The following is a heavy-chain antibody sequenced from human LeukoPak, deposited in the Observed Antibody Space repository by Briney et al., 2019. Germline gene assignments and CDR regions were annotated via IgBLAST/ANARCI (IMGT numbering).Heavy chain of an antibody. CDR1: GGSISSGDYY. Sequence: SQTLSLTCTVSGGSISSGDYYWSWIRQPPGKGLEWIGYIYYSGSTYYNPSLKSRVTISVDTSKNQFSLKLSSVTAADTAVYYCARKCSSTSCSPSYYYYYMDVWGKGTTVTVSS. V-gene: IGHV4-30-4*08. CDR2: IYYSGST. CDR3: ARKCSSTSCSPSYYYYYMDV. J-gene: IGHJ6*03. D-gene: IGHD2-2*01.